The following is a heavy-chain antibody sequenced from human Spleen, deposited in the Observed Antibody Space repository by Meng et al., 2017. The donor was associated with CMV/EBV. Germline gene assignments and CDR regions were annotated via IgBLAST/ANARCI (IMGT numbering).Heavy chain of an antibody. CDR2: ISHSGST. V-gene: IGHV4-34*01. Sequence: AVYGGSFSGYYWSWIRQPPGKGLEWIGEISHSGSTNYNPSLKSRVTISVDTSKNQFSPKLSSVTAADTAVYYCATLHLMPATAIGGPWGQGTLVTVSS. CDR3: ATLHLMPATAIGGP. J-gene: IGHJ4*02. D-gene: IGHD2-2*01. CDR1: GGSFSGYY.